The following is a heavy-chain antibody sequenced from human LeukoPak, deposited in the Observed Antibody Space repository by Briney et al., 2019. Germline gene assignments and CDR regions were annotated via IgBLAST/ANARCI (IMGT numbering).Heavy chain of an antibody. CDR1: GFTFSSYA. V-gene: IGHV3-23*01. Sequence: GGSLRLPCAASGFTFSSYAMYWVRQAPGKGLEWVSSISDSGATTYYTDSVKGRFTISRDNSKNTLYLQMNSLRADDTAVYYCAKAFSSGRGYWGQGTLVSVSS. CDR2: ISDSGATT. D-gene: IGHD6-19*01. CDR3: AKAFSSGRGY. J-gene: IGHJ4*02.